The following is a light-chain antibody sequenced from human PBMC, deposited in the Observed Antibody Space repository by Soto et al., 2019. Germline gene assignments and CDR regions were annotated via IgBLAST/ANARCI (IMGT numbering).Light chain of an antibody. CDR2: DND. J-gene: IGLJ2*01. CDR1: SSNIGNTY. CDR3: GAWDTNLNAEV. V-gene: IGLV1-51*01. Sequence: QSVLTQPPSVSAAPGQKVTISCSGSSSNIGNTYVSWYQQLPGTAPKLLICDNDRRPSGIPDRFSGSKSGTSATLAITGLQAGDEADYYCGAWDTNLNAEVFGGGTKLTVL.